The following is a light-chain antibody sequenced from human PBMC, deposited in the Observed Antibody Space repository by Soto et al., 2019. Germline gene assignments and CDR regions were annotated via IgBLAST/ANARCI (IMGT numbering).Light chain of an antibody. CDR3: QQSYYNPT. J-gene: IGKJ1*01. Sequence: IQMTQSPSSLSSSLVDRVTITCRASQSVSNYLHWYQQKPGKAPNLLISDASSLQSGVPSRFSGSGSGTDFTLTISSLQREDFATYYCQQSYYNPTFGQGTKVDI. CDR2: DAS. CDR1: QSVSNY. V-gene: IGKV1-39*01.